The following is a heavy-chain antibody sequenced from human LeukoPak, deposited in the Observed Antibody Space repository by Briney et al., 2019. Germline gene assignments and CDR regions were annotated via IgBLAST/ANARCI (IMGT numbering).Heavy chain of an antibody. V-gene: IGHV4-59*01. Sequence: PSETLSLTCTVSGGSISSYYWSWIRQPPGKGLEWIGYIYYSGSTNYNPSLKSRVTISVDTSKNQFSLKLSSVTAADTAVYYCARDSGDSSSFHHLDYWGQGTLVTVSS. CDR1: GGSISSYY. J-gene: IGHJ4*02. CDR3: ARDSGDSSSFHHLDY. CDR2: IYYSGST. D-gene: IGHD6-13*01.